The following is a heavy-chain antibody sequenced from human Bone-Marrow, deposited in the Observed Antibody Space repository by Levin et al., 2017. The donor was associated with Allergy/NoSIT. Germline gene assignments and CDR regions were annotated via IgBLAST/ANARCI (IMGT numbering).Heavy chain of an antibody. Sequence: SETLSLTCTVSGGSISSYYWSWIRQPPGKGLGWIGYIYYSGSTNYNPSLKSRVTISVDTSKNQFSLKLSSVTAADTAVYYCARGWVVAATPLDYWGQGILVTVSS. D-gene: IGHD2-15*01. V-gene: IGHV4-59*01. CDR3: ARGWVVAATPLDY. CDR1: GGSISSYY. CDR2: IYYSGST. J-gene: IGHJ4*02.